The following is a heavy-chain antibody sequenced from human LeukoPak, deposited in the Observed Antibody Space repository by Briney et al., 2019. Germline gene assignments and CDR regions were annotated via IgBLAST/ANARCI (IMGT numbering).Heavy chain of an antibody. CDR3: TVGGDYYYYYYMDV. J-gene: IGHJ6*03. D-gene: IGHD1-26*01. V-gene: IGHV3-49*04. Sequence: GGSLRLSCTASGFTFGDYAMSWVRQAPGKGLEWVGFIRSKAYGGTTEYAASVKGRFTISRDDSKSIAYLQMNSLKTEDTAVYYCTVGGDYYYYYYMDVWGKGTTVTVSS. CDR1: GFTFGDYA. CDR2: IRSKAYGGTT.